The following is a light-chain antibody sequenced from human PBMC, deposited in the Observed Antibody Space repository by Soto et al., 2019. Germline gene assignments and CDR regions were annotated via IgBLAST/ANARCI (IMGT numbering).Light chain of an antibody. CDR2: SND. CDR1: SSNIGSNT. Sequence: QAVVTQPPSASGTPGQRVTISCSGSSSNIGSNTVSWYQQLPGTAPKLLIYSNDQRPSGVPDRFSGSKSGTSASLAISGLQSEDETDYYCAAWDDSLHVVFGGGTQLTVL. CDR3: AAWDDSLHVV. V-gene: IGLV1-44*01. J-gene: IGLJ3*02.